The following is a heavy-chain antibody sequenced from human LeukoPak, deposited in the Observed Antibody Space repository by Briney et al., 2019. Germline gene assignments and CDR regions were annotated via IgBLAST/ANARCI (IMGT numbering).Heavy chain of an antibody. J-gene: IGHJ5*02. CDR2: ISYDGSNE. V-gene: IGHV3-30*04. CDR3: ARGRISRTWWFDP. Sequence: PGGSLRLSCAASGFTFSSYVMHWVRQAPGRGLEWVAIISYDGSNEYYADSVKGRFTISRDNSKNTLYLQMNSLRAADTAVYYCARGRISRTWWFDPWGQGTLVTVSS. CDR1: GFTFSSYV. D-gene: IGHD2-15*01.